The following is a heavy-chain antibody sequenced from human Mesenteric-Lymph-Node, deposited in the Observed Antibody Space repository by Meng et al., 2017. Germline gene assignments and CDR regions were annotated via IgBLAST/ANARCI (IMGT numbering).Heavy chain of an antibody. Sequence: QGKLVQSGAEVKKPWASVKGACTASGYTFTSDAMHWVRQAPGQRLEWMGWINAGNGNTKYSQKFQGRVTITRDTSASTAYMELSSLRSEDTAVYYCARSGDYSSGWREFDYWGQGTLVTVPS. D-gene: IGHD6-19*01. V-gene: IGHV1-3*01. CDR2: INAGNGNT. CDR1: GYTFTSDA. CDR3: ARSGDYSSGWREFDY. J-gene: IGHJ4*02.